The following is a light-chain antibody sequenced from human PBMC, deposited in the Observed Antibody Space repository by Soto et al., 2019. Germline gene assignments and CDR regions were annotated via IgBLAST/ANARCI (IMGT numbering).Light chain of an antibody. Sequence: QSALTQPASVSGSPGQSITISCTGTSSDVGGYNYVSWYQHHPGKAPKLMIYDVTNRPSGVSNRFSGSKSGNTASLTISGVQSEDEASYYCSSYTTTSTVVFGGGPKLTVL. V-gene: IGLV2-14*03. CDR1: SSDVGGYNY. CDR3: SSYTTTSTVV. CDR2: DVT. J-gene: IGLJ2*01.